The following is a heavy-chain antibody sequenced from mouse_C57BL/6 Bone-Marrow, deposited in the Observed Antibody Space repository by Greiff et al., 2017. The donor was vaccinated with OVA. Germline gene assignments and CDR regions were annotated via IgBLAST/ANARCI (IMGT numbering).Heavy chain of an antibody. CDR1: GYTFTSYW. CDR2: IHPNCGST. Sequence: VQLQQPGAELVKPGASVKLSCKASGYTFTSYWTHWVKQRPGQGLEWIGMIHPNCGSTNYNEKFKSKATLTVHKPSSSAYMQLSSLTSEDYAVYYCASRYYGSSYGWYFDVWGTGTTVTVSS. D-gene: IGHD1-1*01. V-gene: IGHV1-64*01. CDR3: ASRYYGSSYGWYFDV. J-gene: IGHJ1*03.